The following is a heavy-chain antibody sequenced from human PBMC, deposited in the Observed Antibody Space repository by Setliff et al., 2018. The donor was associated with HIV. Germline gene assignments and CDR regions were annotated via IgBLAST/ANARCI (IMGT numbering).Heavy chain of an antibody. CDR2: IYTSGST. V-gene: IGHV4-4*08. CDR3: ARESTTLNPPIPFDC. J-gene: IGHJ4*02. Sequence: SETLSLTCTVSGGSISSYYWSWIRQPPGKGLEWIGYIYTSGSTNYNPSLKSRVTISVDTSKNQFSLKLSSVTAADTAVYYCARESTTLNPPIPFDCWGQGTLVTVSS. D-gene: IGHD1-1*01. CDR1: GGSISSYY.